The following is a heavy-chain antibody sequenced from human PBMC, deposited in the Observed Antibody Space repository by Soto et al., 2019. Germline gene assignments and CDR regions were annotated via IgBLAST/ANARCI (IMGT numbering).Heavy chain of an antibody. J-gene: IGHJ4*02. CDR1: GGSISSYY. CDR3: TRVTRRSSGIDY. D-gene: IGHD2-15*01. CDR2: IYYSGST. Sequence: SETLSLTCTVSGGSISSYYWSWIRQPPGKGLEWIGYIYYSGSTNYNPSLKSRVTISVDTSKNQFSLKLSSVTAADTAVYYCTRVTRRSSGIDYWGQGTLVTVSS. V-gene: IGHV4-59*01.